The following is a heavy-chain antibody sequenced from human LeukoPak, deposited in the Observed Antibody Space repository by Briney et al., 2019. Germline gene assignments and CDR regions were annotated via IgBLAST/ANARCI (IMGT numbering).Heavy chain of an antibody. D-gene: IGHD6-19*01. Sequence: ASVKVSCKASGYIFTSYYMHWVRQAPGQGLEWLRIIKHDGGSKCYAHKFQGRVTMTRDTSTSTVYKEMSSLRSEDTAVYYCARGEYSSGSFDYWGQGTLVTVSS. V-gene: IGHV1-46*01. CDR1: GYIFTSYY. CDR3: ARGEYSSGSFDY. J-gene: IGHJ4*02. CDR2: IKHDGGSK.